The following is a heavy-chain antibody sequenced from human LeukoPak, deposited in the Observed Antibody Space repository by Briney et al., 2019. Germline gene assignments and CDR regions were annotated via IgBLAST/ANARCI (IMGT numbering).Heavy chain of an antibody. CDR1: GFTLSNYA. CDR2: VSGSGGST. Sequence: GGSLRLSCAASGFTLSNYAMSWVRQAPGKGLEWVSAVSGSGGSTHYADSVKGRFTISRDNSKNTLYLQMNSLRVEDTAIYYCAKPKTMVDYYFDYWGLGTLVTVSS. CDR3: AKPKTMVDYYFDY. V-gene: IGHV3-23*01. D-gene: IGHD4/OR15-4a*01. J-gene: IGHJ4*02.